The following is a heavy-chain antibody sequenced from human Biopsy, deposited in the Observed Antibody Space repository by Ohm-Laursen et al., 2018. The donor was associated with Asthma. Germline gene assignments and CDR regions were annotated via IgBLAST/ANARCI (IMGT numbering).Heavy chain of an antibody. Sequence: SLRLSCAASGFTFRTYGMHWVRQTPGKGLEWLSSISYDGHNQHYADSVKGRFTISRDNSKNTVSLEMNSLRRDNTAVYFCARATVAAAGNDWGQGTLVTVSS. V-gene: IGHV3-30*05. CDR2: ISYDGHNQ. CDR3: ARATVAAAGND. D-gene: IGHD6-13*01. J-gene: IGHJ4*02. CDR1: GFTFRTYG.